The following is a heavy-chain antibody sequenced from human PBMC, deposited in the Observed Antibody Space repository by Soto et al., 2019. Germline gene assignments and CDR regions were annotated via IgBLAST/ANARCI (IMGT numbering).Heavy chain of an antibody. D-gene: IGHD6-13*01. J-gene: IGHJ4*02. V-gene: IGHV3-30*18. CDR2: ISYDGSNK. CDR1: GFTFSSYG. CDR3: AKESGIGYSSSWDY. Sequence: GGSLRLSCAASGFTFSSYGMHWVRQAPGKGLEWVAVISYDGSNKYYADSVKGRFTISRDNSKNTLYLQMNSLRAEDTAVYYCAKESGIGYSSSWDYWGQGTLVTVSS.